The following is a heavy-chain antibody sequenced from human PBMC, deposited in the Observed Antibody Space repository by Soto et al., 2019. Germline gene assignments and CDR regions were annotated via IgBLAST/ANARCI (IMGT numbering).Heavy chain of an antibody. J-gene: IGHJ4*02. Sequence: EVQLVESGGGLVQPGGSLRLSCAASGFTFSSYEMNWVRQAPGKGLEWVSYISSSGSTIYYADSVKGRFTISRDNAKNSLYLQMNSLRAEDTAVYYCARDRGDYYYDQGKLDYWGQGTLVTVSS. D-gene: IGHD3-22*01. CDR1: GFTFSSYE. CDR2: ISSSGSTI. V-gene: IGHV3-48*03. CDR3: ARDRGDYYYDQGKLDY.